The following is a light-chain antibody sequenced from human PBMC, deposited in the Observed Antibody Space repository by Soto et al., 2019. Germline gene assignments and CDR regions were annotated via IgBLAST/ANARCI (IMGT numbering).Light chain of an antibody. V-gene: IGKV3D-20*02. CDR2: DAS. CDR1: QSVSSNF. J-gene: IGKJ3*01. CDR3: QQRSNWPLT. Sequence: ILLTPAPGTLSLSPGGRATLSCRASQSVSSNFLACYQQKPGQAPRLLIYDASSRATGIPDRFSGSGSGTDFTLTISSLEPEDSAVYYCQQRSNWPLTFGPGTKVDI.